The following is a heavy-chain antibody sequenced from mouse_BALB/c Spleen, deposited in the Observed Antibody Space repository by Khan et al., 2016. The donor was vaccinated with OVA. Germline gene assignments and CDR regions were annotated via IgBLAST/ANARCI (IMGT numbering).Heavy chain of an antibody. Sequence: VQLQQSGAELARPGASVKMSCKASGYTFTSYTIHWIKRRPGQGLEWIGFINPSNGYTNYNQKFKDKATLTADKSSTTVYLQLSSLTSYDSAVYNCVRDGAYHRNDGWFAYWCQGTLVTVSA. CDR1: GYTFTSYT. V-gene: IGHV1-4*01. J-gene: IGHJ3*01. CDR3: VRDGAYHRNDGWFAY. D-gene: IGHD2-14*01. CDR2: INPSNGYT.